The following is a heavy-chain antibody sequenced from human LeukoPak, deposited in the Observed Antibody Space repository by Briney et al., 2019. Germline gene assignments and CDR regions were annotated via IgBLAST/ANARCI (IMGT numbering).Heavy chain of an antibody. J-gene: IGHJ4*02. D-gene: IGHD6-19*01. CDR2: ISSSGGDT. V-gene: IGHV3-23*01. CDR1: GFTFSSYA. CDR3: ARRIIAVAGFFDY. Sequence: GGSLRLSCTASGFTFSSYAMTWVRQSPGKGLEWVSSISSSGGDTYYADSVKGRFTISRDNSKNTLFLQMNSLRAEDTAVYYCARRIIAVAGFFDYWGQGTLVTVSS.